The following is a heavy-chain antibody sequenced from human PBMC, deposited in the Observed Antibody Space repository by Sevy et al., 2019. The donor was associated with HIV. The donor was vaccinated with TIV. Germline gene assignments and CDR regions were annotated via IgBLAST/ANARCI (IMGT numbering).Heavy chain of an antibody. CDR1: GVTVRSNY. Sequence: GGSLRLSCTASGVTVRSNYMSWVRQAPGKGLDWVSVIYTGGDTYYADSVKGRFTISRDNARNSLYLQMNSLRAEDTAVYYCARDLPPSATTVAHFDCWGQGTLVTVSS. CDR3: ARDLPPSATTVAHFDC. J-gene: IGHJ4*02. V-gene: IGHV3-66*01. D-gene: IGHD4-17*01. CDR2: IYTGGDT.